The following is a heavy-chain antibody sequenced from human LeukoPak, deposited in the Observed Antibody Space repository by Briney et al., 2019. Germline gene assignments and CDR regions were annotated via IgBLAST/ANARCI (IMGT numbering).Heavy chain of an antibody. CDR2: MSSSGGST. D-gene: IGHD1-26*01. CDR1: GFIFSSYG. V-gene: IGHV3-23*01. Sequence: GGSLRLSCAASGFIFSSYGMSWVRQAPGKGLEWVSAMSSSGGSTYYADSVKGRFTISRDNSKNTLYLQMNSLRADDTAVYYCARESGSYGEYYFDYWGQGTLVTVSS. J-gene: IGHJ4*02. CDR3: ARESGSYGEYYFDY.